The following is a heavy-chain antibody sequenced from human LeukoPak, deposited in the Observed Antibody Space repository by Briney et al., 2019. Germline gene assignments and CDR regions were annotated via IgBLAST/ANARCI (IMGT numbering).Heavy chain of an antibody. Sequence: GGSLRLSCAAAGFNFSSYWMHWVRQVPGKALVWISRINSDGSSTTYADSVKGRFTVSRDNAKNTLSLQMNSLRAEDTAVYFCARDKGNGDYGVAGYWGQGTLVTVSS. D-gene: IGHD4-17*01. V-gene: IGHV3-74*01. CDR2: INSDGSST. J-gene: IGHJ4*02. CDR1: GFNFSSYW. CDR3: ARDKGNGDYGVAGY.